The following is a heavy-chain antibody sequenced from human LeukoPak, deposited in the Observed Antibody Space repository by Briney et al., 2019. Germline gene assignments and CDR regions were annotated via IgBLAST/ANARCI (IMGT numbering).Heavy chain of an antibody. CDR3: ARGRTYYYGSGSYFDI. CDR2: IYNDGST. CDR1: GLTVSSSY. Sequence: GGSLRLSCAASGLTVSSSYMSWVRQAPGKGLEWVSIIYNDGSTYYADSMKGRFTISRDNSKNTLYLQVNSLRAEDTAMYYCARGRTYYYGSGSYFDIWGQGTMVTVSS. D-gene: IGHD3-10*01. V-gene: IGHV3-53*01. J-gene: IGHJ3*02.